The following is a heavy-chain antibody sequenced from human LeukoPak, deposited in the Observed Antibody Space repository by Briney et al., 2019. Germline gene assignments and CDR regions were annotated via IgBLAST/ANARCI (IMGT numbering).Heavy chain of an antibody. CDR2: ISSSSSYI. J-gene: IGHJ6*03. V-gene: IGHV3-21*01. CDR1: GFTFSSYS. Sequence: GGSLRLSCAASGFTFSSYSMNWVRQAPGKGLEWVSSISSSSSYIYYADSVKGRFTISRDNAKNSLYLQMNSLRAEDTAVYYCAREPVVPAAIAGYYYYMDVWGKGTTVTVSS. CDR3: AREPVVPAAIAGYYYYMDV. D-gene: IGHD2-2*01.